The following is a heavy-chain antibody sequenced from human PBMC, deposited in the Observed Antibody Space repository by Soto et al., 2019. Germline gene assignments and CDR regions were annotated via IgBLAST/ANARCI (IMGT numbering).Heavy chain of an antibody. J-gene: IGHJ6*02. Sequence: QVQLVQSGAEVKKPGSSVKVSCKASGGTFSSYAISWVRQAPGQGLEWMGGIIPIFGTANYAQKFQGRVTLPADESTSTASMELSSLRSEDTAVYYCARVGDTAMVSNYYYYYGMDVWGQGTTVTVSS. CDR2: IIPIFGTA. V-gene: IGHV1-69*12. CDR1: GGTFSSYA. D-gene: IGHD5-18*01. CDR3: ARVGDTAMVSNYYYYYGMDV.